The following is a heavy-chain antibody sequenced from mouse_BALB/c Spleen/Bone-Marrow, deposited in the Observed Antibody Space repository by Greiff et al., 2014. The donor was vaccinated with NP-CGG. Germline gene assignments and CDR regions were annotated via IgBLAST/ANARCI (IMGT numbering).Heavy chain of an antibody. Sequence: LQESGAELARPGASVKLSCKASGYTFTSYWMQWVKQRPGQGLEWIGAIYPGDGDTRYNQKFKGKATLTADKSSSTAYMQRSSLASEDAAVYYCARTWEFAYWGQGTLVTVSA. J-gene: IGHJ3*01. V-gene: IGHV1-87*01. CDR2: IYPGDGDT. CDR3: ARTWEFAY. D-gene: IGHD4-1*01. CDR1: GYTFTSYW.